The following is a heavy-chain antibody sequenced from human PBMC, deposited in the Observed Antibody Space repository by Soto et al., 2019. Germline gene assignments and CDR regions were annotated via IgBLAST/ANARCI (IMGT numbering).Heavy chain of an antibody. J-gene: IGHJ6*02. D-gene: IGHD3-3*01. CDR1: GFTFSSYA. Sequence: LRLSCAASGFTFSSYAMHWVRQAPGKGLEWVAVISYDGSNKYYADSVKGRFTISRDNSKNTLYLQMNSLRAEDTAVYYCARDRSVYYDFWSGYQRSYGMDVWGQGTTVTVSS. V-gene: IGHV3-30-3*01. CDR3: ARDRSVYYDFWSGYQRSYGMDV. CDR2: ISYDGSNK.